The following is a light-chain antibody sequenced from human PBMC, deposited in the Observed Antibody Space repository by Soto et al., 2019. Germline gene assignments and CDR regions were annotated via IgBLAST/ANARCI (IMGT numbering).Light chain of an antibody. CDR3: QQRSNWPVT. J-gene: IGKJ1*01. V-gene: IGKV3-11*01. CDR2: DAS. CDR1: QSVSSY. Sequence: EIVLTQSPATLSLSPGESASRSCRASQSVSSYLAWYQQKPGQAPRLLIYDASNRATGIPARFSGSGSGTDFTLTISSLEPEDFAVYYCQQRSNWPVTFGQGTKVDIK.